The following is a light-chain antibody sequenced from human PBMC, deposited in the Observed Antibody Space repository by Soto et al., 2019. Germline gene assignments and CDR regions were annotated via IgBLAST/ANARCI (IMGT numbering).Light chain of an antibody. CDR3: QHPTDFT. CDR2: DVS. J-gene: IGKJ2*01. V-gene: IGKV1-5*01. Sequence: DIQMTQSPSTLAASVGGTVTMTCRSSSKWLAWYQKKPGKAPKLLIFDVSNLERGVPPRFSGSTSRAESTLTITGLQPDDLGTYYCQHPTDFTFGQGTKVEIK. CDR1: SSSKW.